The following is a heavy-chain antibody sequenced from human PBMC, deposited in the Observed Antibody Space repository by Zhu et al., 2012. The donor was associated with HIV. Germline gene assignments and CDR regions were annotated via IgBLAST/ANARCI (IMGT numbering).Heavy chain of an antibody. V-gene: IGHV4-34*01. CDR3: ASPGGNPAYYYGMDV. D-gene: IGHD4-23*01. CDR2: INHSGST. Sequence: QVQLQQWGAGLLKPSETLSLTCAVYGGSFSGYYWSWIRQPPGKGLEWIGEINHSGSTNYNPSLKSRVTISVDTSKNQFSLKLSSVTAADTAVYYCASPGGNPAYYYGMDVWGQGTTVTVSS. J-gene: IGHJ6*02. CDR1: GGSFSGYY.